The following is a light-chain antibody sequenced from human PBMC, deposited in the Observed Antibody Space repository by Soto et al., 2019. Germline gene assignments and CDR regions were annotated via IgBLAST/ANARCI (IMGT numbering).Light chain of an antibody. CDR2: GTS. J-gene: IGKJ2*01. V-gene: IGKV3-20*01. CDR1: QSVDSSY. CDR3: QHYGSSIYT. Sequence: DNVLTQYPGTVSLSPGERATLSCRASQSVDSSYLAWYQQKPGQAPRLLIYGTSSRATGIPDRFSGSGSGTVFTLTINRLEPEDLAVYYCQHYGSSIYTFGQGTKLEIK.